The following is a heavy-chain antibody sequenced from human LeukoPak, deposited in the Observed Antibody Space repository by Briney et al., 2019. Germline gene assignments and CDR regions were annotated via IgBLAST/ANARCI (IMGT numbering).Heavy chain of an antibody. CDR3: AKDFRDGYNPIDY. D-gene: IGHD5-24*01. Sequence: GGSLRLSCAASGFTFSSYAMSWVRQAPGKGLEWVSAISGSGGSTYYADSVKGRFTIYRDNSKNTLYLQMNSLRAEDTAVYYCAKDFRDGYNPIDYWGQGTLVTVSS. V-gene: IGHV3-23*01. CDR2: ISGSGGST. CDR1: GFTFSSYA. J-gene: IGHJ4*02.